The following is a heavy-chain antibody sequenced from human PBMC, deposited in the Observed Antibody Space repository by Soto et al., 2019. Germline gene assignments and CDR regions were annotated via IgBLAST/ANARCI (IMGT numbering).Heavy chain of an antibody. CDR2: IKQDGSGE. Sequence: GESLRLSCAASGFTFSTYWMSWVRQAPGKGLEWVGNIKQDGSGENYVDSVKGRFTISRDNANHSLYLQMNSLRAEDTAVYYCARDRGPPRYLYYGMDVWGQGTTVTVSS. CDR1: GFTFSTYW. V-gene: IGHV3-7*01. J-gene: IGHJ6*02. D-gene: IGHD3-10*01. CDR3: ARDRGPPRYLYYGMDV.